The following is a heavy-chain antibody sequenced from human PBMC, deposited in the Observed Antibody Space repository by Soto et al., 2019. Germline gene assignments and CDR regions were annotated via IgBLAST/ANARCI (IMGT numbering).Heavy chain of an antibody. CDR1: GGSISSGDYY. CDR2: IYYSGST. J-gene: IGHJ3*02. V-gene: IGHV4-30-4*01. CDR3: ARDAPIRARAFDI. Sequence: SETLSLTCTVSGGSISSGDYYWSWIRQPPGKGLEWIGYIYYSGSTYYNPSLKSRVTISVDTSKNQFSLKLSSVTAADTAVYYCARDAPIRARAFDIWGQGTMVTVSS.